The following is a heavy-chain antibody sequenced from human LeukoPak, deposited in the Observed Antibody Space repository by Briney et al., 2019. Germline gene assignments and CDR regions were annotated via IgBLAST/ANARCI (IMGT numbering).Heavy chain of an antibody. J-gene: IGHJ5*02. V-gene: IGHV3-23*01. D-gene: IGHD3-22*01. CDR2: ISGSGGST. CDR1: GFTFSSYA. Sequence: GGSLRLSCAASGFTFSSYAMSWVRQAPGKGLEWVSAISGSGGSTYYADSVKGRFTISRDNSKNTLYLQMNSLRAEDTAVYYCARDHLVHYYDSSGYLFDPWGQGTLVTVSS. CDR3: ARDHLVHYYDSSGYLFDP.